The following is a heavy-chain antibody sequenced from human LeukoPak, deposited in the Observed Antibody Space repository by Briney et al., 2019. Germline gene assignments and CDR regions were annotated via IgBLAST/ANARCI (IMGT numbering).Heavy chain of an antibody. CDR2: IRYDGSNK. J-gene: IGHJ3*02. Sequence: PGGSLRLSCAASGFTFSSYGMHWVRQAPGKGLEWVAFIRYDGSNKYYADSVKGRFTISRDNSKNTLYLQMNSLRAEDTAVYYYARGGDYGSPNDAFDIWGQGTMVTVSS. CDR1: GFTFSSYG. V-gene: IGHV3-30*02. D-gene: IGHD4-17*01. CDR3: ARGGDYGSPNDAFDI.